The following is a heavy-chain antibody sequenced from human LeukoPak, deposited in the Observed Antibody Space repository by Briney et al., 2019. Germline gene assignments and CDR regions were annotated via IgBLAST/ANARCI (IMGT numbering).Heavy chain of an antibody. CDR3: ARQYDSYFYYYLDL. Sequence: SETLSLTCGVSGYPINNAYYWVWIRQPPGRGLEWIGSLYHPDSTYYNPSLKSRVTMSVDTSRNQFSLRLSFVTTADTAVYYCARQYDSYFYYYLDLWGTGTTVTVSS. CDR2: LYHPDST. J-gene: IGHJ6*03. V-gene: IGHV4-38-2*01. D-gene: IGHD2-2*01. CDR1: GYPINNAYY.